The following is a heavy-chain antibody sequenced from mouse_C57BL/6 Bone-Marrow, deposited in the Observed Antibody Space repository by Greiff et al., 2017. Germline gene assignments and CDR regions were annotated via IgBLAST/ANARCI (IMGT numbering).Heavy chain of an antibody. CDR3: ARSLYYDYLTPFAY. V-gene: IGHV1-64*01. CDR2: IHPNSGST. D-gene: IGHD2-4*01. CDR1: GYTFTSYW. Sequence: QVQLQQPGAELVKPGASVKLSCKASGYTFTSYWMHWVKQRPGQGLEWIGMIHPNSGSTNYNEKFKSKATLTVDKSSSTAYMQLSSLTSEDSAVYYCARSLYYDYLTPFAYWGQGTLVTVSA. J-gene: IGHJ3*01.